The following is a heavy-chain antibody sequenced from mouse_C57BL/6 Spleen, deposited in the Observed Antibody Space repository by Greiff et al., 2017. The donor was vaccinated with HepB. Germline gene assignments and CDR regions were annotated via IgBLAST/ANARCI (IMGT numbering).Heavy chain of an antibody. CDR1: GYTFTSYW. J-gene: IGHJ2*01. V-gene: IGHV1-69*01. D-gene: IGHD1-1*01. Sequence: QVQLQQSGAELVMPGASVKLSCKASGYTFTSYWMHWVKQRPGQSLEWIGEIDPSDSYTNYNQKFKGKSTLTVDKSSSTAYMQLSSLTSEDSAVYYCARGGYYYGSSFWGQGTTLTVSS. CDR3: ARGGYYYGSSF. CDR2: IDPSDSYT.